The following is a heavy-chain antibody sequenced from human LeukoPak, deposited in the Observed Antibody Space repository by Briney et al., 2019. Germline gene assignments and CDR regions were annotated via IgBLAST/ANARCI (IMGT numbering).Heavy chain of an antibody. CDR1: GGSISSYY. CDR2: IYYSGST. Sequence: TSETLSLTCTVSGGSISSYYWSWIRQPPGKGLEWIGYIYYSGSTNYNPSLKSRVTISVDTSKNQFSLKLSSVTAADTAVYYCAREVDYDSSGYLFDYWGQGTLVTVSS. J-gene: IGHJ4*02. CDR3: AREVDYDSSGYLFDY. D-gene: IGHD3-22*01. V-gene: IGHV4-59*01.